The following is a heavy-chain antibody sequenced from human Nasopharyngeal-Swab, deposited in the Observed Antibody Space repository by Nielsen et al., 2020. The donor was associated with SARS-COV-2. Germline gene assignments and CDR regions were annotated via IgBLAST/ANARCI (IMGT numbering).Heavy chain of an antibody. CDR1: GYTFTGYY. CDR2: INPNSGGT. CDR3: ATGHLPLAYYDSSAHGWY. J-gene: IGHJ4*02. Sequence: ASVQVSCKASGYTFTGYYMHWVRQAPGQGLEWMGRINPNSGGTNYAQKFQGRVTMTRDTSISTAYMELSSLRSEDTAVYYCATGHLPLAYYDSSAHGWYWGQGTLVTVSS. V-gene: IGHV1-2*06. D-gene: IGHD3-22*01.